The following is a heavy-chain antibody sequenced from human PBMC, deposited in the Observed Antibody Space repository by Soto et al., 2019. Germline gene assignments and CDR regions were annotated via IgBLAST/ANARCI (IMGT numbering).Heavy chain of an antibody. CDR2: IKQDGSEK. Sequence: GGSLRLSCAASGFTFSSYWMSWVRQAPGKGLEWVANIKQDGSEKYYVDSVKGRFTISRDNAKNSLYLQMNSLRAEDTAVYYCARDLIPGGNWGWRGTYTYWYFDLWGRGTLVTVSS. D-gene: IGHD7-27*01. CDR1: GFTFSSYW. CDR3: ARDLIPGGNWGWRGTYTYWYFDL. V-gene: IGHV3-7*01. J-gene: IGHJ2*01.